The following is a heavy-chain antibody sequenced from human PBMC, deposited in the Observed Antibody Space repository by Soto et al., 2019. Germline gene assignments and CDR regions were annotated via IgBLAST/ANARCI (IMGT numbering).Heavy chain of an antibody. V-gene: IGHV4-59*01. CDR3: ARYAGSSWFDN. Sequence: QVQLQESGPGLVKPSETLSLTCTVSSGFISPYYWSWIRQPPGKGLEWIGYIYYSGRTNYNPSLRSRVTISLDTSRNQFSLKLSSVTAADTAVYYCARYAGSSWFDNWGKGTLVTVSS. CDR2: IYYSGRT. J-gene: IGHJ4*02. D-gene: IGHD6-13*01. CDR1: SGFISPYY.